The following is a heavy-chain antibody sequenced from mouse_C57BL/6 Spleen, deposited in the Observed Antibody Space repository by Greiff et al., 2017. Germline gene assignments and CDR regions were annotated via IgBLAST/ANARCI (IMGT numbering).Heavy chain of an antibody. J-gene: IGHJ2*01. CDR2: IYPSDSET. Sequence: VQLQQPGAELVRPGSSVKLSCKASGYTFTSYWMDWVKQRPGQGLEWIGNIYPSDSETHYNQKFKDKATLTVDKSSSTAYMQLSSLTSEDSAVYYCEREGLLPLFDYWGQGTTLTVSS. CDR1: GYTFTSYW. V-gene: IGHV1-61*01. D-gene: IGHD2-3*01. CDR3: EREGLLPLFDY.